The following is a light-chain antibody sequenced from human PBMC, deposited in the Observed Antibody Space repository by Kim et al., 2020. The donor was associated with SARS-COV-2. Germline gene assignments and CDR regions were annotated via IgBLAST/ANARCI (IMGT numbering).Light chain of an antibody. V-gene: IGLV3-19*01. Sequence: ALGQTVRITCQGDSLRRYYASWYQKKPGQAPVLVIYGKNNRPSGIPDRFSGSSSGNTASWTITGAQAEDEADYYCKSRDSSGNYLMFGGGTQLTVL. CDR3: KSRDSSGNYLM. CDR1: SLRRYY. J-gene: IGLJ3*02. CDR2: GKN.